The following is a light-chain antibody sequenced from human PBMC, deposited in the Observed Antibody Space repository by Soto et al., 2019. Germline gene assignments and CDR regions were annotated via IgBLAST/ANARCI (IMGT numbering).Light chain of an antibody. CDR3: QQYGSSPPT. J-gene: IGKJ1*01. V-gene: IGKV3-20*01. CDR1: QSVSANY. CDR2: GAS. Sequence: EIVLTQSPGTLSLSPGERATLSCRASQSVSANYLAWYQQKPGQAPRFLIYGASSRATGIPDRFSGSGSGTDFTLTISRLEPEDFSVYYCQQYGSSPPTFGQGTKVAIK.